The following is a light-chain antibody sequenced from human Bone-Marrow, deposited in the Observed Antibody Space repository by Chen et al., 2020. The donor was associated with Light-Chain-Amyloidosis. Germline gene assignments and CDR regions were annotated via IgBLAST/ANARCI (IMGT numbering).Light chain of an antibody. CDR3: QVWDRSSDRPV. CDR1: NIGSTS. J-gene: IGLJ3*02. Sequence: SYVLTQPSSVSVAPGQTATIACGGNNIGSTSVHWYQQPPGQAPLPVVYDDSDRPSGIPERLSGSTSGNTATLTISRVEDGDEADYYCQVWDRSSDRPVFGGGTKLTVL. V-gene: IGLV3-21*02. CDR2: DDS.